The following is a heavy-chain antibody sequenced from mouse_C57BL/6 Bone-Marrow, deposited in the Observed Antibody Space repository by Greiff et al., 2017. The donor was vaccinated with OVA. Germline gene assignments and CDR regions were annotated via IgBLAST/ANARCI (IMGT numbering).Heavy chain of an antibody. V-gene: IGHV1-69*01. D-gene: IGHD2-2*01. Sequence: QVQLQQPGAELVMPGASVKLSCKASGYTFTSYWMHWVKQRPGQGLEWIGEIDPSDSYTNYNQKFKGKSTLTVDKSSSTAYMQLSSLTSEDSAVYYCARREKYYGWYYAMDYWGQGTSVTVSS. CDR1: GYTFTSYW. CDR2: IDPSDSYT. J-gene: IGHJ4*01. CDR3: ARREKYYGWYYAMDY.